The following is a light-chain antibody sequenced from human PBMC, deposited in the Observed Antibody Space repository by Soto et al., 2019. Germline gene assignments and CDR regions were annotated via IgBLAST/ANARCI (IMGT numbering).Light chain of an antibody. J-gene: IGKJ4*01. V-gene: IGKV3-15*01. Sequence: ETVMTQSPVTLSVSPGDTATLSCRASQRVSSHLAWYQQKPGQAPRLLIYDTSARATGVPARFSGSRSGPEFTLTINSLQSEDFAIYYCQRYNNWPLTFGGGTKVDIK. CDR2: DTS. CDR1: QRVSSH. CDR3: QRYNNWPLT.